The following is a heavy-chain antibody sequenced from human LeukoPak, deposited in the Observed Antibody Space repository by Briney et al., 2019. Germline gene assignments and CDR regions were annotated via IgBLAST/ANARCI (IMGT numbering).Heavy chain of an antibody. Sequence: ASVKVSCKASGYTFTGYYMHWVRQAPGQGLEWMGWINPNSGGTNYAQKLQGRVTMTRDTSISTAYMELSRLRSDDTAVYYCARVPRGYCSGGSCYGDYWGQGTLVTVSS. CDR1: GYTFTGYY. D-gene: IGHD2-15*01. V-gene: IGHV1-2*02. CDR3: ARVPRGYCSGGSCYGDY. CDR2: INPNSGGT. J-gene: IGHJ4*02.